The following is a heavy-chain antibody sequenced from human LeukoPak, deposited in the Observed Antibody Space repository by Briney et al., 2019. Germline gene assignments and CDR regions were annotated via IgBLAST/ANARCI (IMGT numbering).Heavy chain of an antibody. CDR3: ARARILTGTTFDYYAMDV. CDR2: TYYRSKWYN. Sequence: SQTLSLTCAISGDSVSSNSAAWNWIRQSPSRGLEWLGRTYYRSKWYNDYAVSVKSRITINPDTSKNQFSLQLNSVTPEDTAVYYCARARILTGTTFDYYAMDVWGQGTTVTVSS. J-gene: IGHJ6*02. V-gene: IGHV6-1*01. CDR1: GDSVSSNSAA. D-gene: IGHD1-7*01.